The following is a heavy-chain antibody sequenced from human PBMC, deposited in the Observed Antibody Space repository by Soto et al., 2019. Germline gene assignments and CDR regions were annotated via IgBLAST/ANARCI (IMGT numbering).Heavy chain of an antibody. V-gene: IGHV4-39*01. J-gene: IGHJ6*02. D-gene: IGHD6-13*01. CDR3: ASIAACGMDV. CDR1: GGSISSSSYY. Sequence: QLQLQESGPGLVKPSETLSLTCTVSGGSISSSSYYWGWIRQPPGKGLEWIGSIYYSGSTYYNPSRKSRVTTSVDTSNNQLSLTRSSVTAADTAVYYCASIAACGMDVWGQGTTVTVSS. CDR2: IYYSGST.